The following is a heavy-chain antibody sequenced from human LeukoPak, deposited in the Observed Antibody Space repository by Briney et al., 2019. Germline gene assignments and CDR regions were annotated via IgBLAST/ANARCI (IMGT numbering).Heavy chain of an antibody. V-gene: IGHV6-1*01. J-gene: IGHJ6*02. CDR2: TYYRSKWLN. CDR3: TRGLADESSPQGMDV. D-gene: IGHD3-9*01. CDR1: GDSVSSNSAA. Sequence: SQTLSLTCAISGDSVSSNSAAWTWIRQSPSRGLEWLGRTYYRSKWLNDYALSVKSRISINPDTSKNQFSLQLNSVTPEDTAVYYCTRGLADESSPQGMDVWGQGTTVTASS.